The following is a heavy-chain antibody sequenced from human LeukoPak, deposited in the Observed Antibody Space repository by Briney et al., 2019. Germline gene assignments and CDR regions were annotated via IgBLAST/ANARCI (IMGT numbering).Heavy chain of an antibody. CDR3: ARVVRGKTNY. CDR1: GFTVSSNY. Sequence: GGSLRLSCAASGFTVSSNYMSWVRQAPGKGLEWVSVIYSGGSTYYADSVKGRFTIPRDNSKNTLYLQMNSLRAEDTAVYYCARVVRGKTNYWGQGTLVTVSS. V-gene: IGHV3-66*02. CDR2: IYSGGST. J-gene: IGHJ4*02. D-gene: IGHD1-14*01.